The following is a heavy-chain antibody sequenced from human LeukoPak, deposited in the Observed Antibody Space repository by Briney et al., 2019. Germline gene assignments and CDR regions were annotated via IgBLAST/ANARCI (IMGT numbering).Heavy chain of an antibody. Sequence: GASVTVSFTSSVYTFTCYYMHWVRQAPGQGLEWMGWINPNSGGTNYAQKFQGRVTMTRDTSISTAYMALSRLRSDDTAVYYCARPSSGYYEAIRAGLGPWGQGTLVTVSS. CDR2: INPNSGGT. J-gene: IGHJ5*02. CDR1: VYTFTCYY. D-gene: IGHD3-22*01. CDR3: ARPSSGYYEAIRAGLGP. V-gene: IGHV1-2*02.